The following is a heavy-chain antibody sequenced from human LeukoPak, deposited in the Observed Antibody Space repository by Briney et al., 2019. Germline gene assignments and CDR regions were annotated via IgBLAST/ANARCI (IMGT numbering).Heavy chain of an antibody. CDR1: GYTFXSXX. J-gene: IGHJ5*02. D-gene: IGHD2-21*02. CDR2: XNPXGXXX. CDR3: ARDSSVSHCLSP. V-gene: IGHV1-46*01. Sequence: ASVKVSCKASGYTFXSXXMHWVRQAPGQGLXWXGXXNPXGXXXXXXXXXXXXXXXXXXXSTXTVXXELSXLRSEDTAVYYCARDSSVSHCLSPWGQGTLVTVSS.